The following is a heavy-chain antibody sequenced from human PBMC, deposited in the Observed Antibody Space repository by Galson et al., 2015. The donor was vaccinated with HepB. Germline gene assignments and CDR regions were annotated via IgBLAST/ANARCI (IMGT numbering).Heavy chain of an antibody. Sequence: SLRLSCAASGFTFSSYGMHWVRQAPGKGLEWVAVISYDGSVKYYADSVKGRHTISRDNSKNTLYLQMNSLRAEDTAVYYCAKERRRGGYHDYWGQGTLVTVSS. CDR2: ISYDGSVK. CDR3: AKERRRGGYHDY. V-gene: IGHV3-30*18. D-gene: IGHD3-16*02. J-gene: IGHJ4*02. CDR1: GFTFSSYG.